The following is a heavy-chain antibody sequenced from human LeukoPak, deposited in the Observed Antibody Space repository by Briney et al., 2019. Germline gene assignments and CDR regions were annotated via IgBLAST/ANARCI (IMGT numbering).Heavy chain of an antibody. CDR1: GFTFSSYW. CDR2: IKQDGSEK. V-gene: IGHV3-7*01. J-gene: IGHJ6*03. Sequence: GGALRLSCAASGFTFSSYWMSWVRQAPGKGLEWVANIKQDGSEKYYVDSVKGRFTISRDNAKNSLYLQMNSLRAEDTAVYYCAREKEGYCSRTSCYLDYYYYYMDVWGKGTTVTISS. D-gene: IGHD2-2*01. CDR3: AREKEGYCSRTSCYLDYYYYYMDV.